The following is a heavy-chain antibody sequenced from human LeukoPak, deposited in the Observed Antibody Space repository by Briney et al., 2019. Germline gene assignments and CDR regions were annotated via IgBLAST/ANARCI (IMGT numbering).Heavy chain of an antibody. CDR2: IRSKAYGGTT. Sequence: PGGSLSLSCAASGFTFSSYWMSWVRQAPGKGLEWVGFIRSKAYGGTTEYAASVKGRFTISRDDSKSIAYLQMNSLKTEDTAVYYCTKASGSYRPDYYFDYWGQGTLVTVSS. J-gene: IGHJ4*02. CDR3: TKASGSYRPDYYFDY. V-gene: IGHV3-49*04. CDR1: GFTFSSYW. D-gene: IGHD1-26*01.